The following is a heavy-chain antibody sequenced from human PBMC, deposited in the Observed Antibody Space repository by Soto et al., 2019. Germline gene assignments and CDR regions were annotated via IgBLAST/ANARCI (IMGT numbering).Heavy chain of an antibody. CDR1: GGSIGNSY. CDR3: ARHSSSWPIFDY. CDR2: IYYSGSS. Sequence: LSLTCSVSGGSIGNSYWSWIRQSPGKGLEWIGYIYYSGSSNYNPSLKSRVSISVDTSKNQFSLKLSSVTAADTAVYYCARHSSSWPIFDYWGQGTLVTVSS. J-gene: IGHJ4*02. D-gene: IGHD6-13*01. V-gene: IGHV4-59*08.